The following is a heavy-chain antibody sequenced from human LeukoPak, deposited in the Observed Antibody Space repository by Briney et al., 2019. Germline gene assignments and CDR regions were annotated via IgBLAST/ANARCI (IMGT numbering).Heavy chain of an antibody. CDR2: ISSSGST. CDR1: GDSISSGDYY. V-gene: IGHV4-61*02. CDR3: ARGPYSYDSSGAFDI. J-gene: IGHJ3*02. D-gene: IGHD3-22*01. Sequence: KPSETLCLTCTVSGDSISSGDYYWSWIRQPAGKGLEWIGRISSSGSTNYNPSLKSRVTISVDTSKNQFSLKLSSVTAADTAVYFCARGPYSYDSSGAFDIWGQGTMVTVSS.